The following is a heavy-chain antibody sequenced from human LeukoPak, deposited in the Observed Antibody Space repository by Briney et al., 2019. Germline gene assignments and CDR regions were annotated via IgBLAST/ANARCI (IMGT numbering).Heavy chain of an antibody. CDR3: ARHADIRGWFGELLFSYGMDV. CDR1: VGSISSYY. J-gene: IGHJ6*02. D-gene: IGHD3-10*01. Sequence: PSETLSLTCTVSVGSISSYYWSWIRQPPGKGLEWSGYIYYSWSTNYNPSLKSRVTISVDTSKNQFSLKLSSVTAADTAVYYCARHADIRGWFGELLFSYGMDVWGQGTTVTVSS. V-gene: IGHV4-59*08. CDR2: IYYSWST.